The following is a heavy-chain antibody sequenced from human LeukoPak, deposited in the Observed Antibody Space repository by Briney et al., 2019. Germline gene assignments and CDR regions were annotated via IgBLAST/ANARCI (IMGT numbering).Heavy chain of an antibody. CDR3: AKVGSGYFDY. Sequence: GGSLRLSCAASGFTFSTYSFNWVRQAPGKGLEWLSYINSRSSAIYYADSVKGRFTISRDNAKNSLYLQMSSLRDEDTAVYYCAKVGSGYFDYWGQGTLVTVSS. CDR2: INSRSSAI. V-gene: IGHV3-48*02. CDR1: GFTFSTYS. J-gene: IGHJ4*02.